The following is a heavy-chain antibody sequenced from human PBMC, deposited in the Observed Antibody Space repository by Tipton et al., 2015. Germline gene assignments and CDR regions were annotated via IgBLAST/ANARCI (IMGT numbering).Heavy chain of an antibody. CDR1: GDSISSSSSY. D-gene: IGHD5-12*01. V-gene: IGHV4-39*01. CDR2: IYYSGST. J-gene: IGHJ4*02. Sequence: TLSLTCTVSGDSISSSSSYWGWIRQPPGKGLEWIGNIYYSGSTYYNPSLKNRVTTSVNTSKNQFSLKLSSVTAADTAVYYCARQRRDQWLRGPFDYWGQGTLVTVSS. CDR3: ARQRRDQWLRGPFDY.